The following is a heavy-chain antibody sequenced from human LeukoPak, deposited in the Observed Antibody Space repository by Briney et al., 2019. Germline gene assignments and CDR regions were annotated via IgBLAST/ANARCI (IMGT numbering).Heavy chain of an antibody. Sequence: KPSETPSLTCTVSGGSISSYYWSWIRQPPGKGLEWIGYIYYSGSTNYNPSLKSRVTISVDTSKNQFSLKLSSVTAADTAVYYCARRGYSYGYGDAFDIWGQGTMVTVSS. V-gene: IGHV4-59*08. CDR2: IYYSGST. CDR3: ARRGYSYGYGDAFDI. D-gene: IGHD5-18*01. CDR1: GGSISSYY. J-gene: IGHJ3*02.